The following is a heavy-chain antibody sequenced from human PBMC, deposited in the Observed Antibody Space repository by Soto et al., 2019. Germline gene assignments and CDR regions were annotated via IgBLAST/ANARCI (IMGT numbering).Heavy chain of an antibody. D-gene: IGHD2-8*01. Sequence: SETLSLTCTVSGGSVSSGSYYWSWIRQPPGKGLEWIGYIYYSGSTNYNPSLKSRVTISVDTSKNQFSLKLSSVTAADTAVYYCAREASGYCTNGECYSDYYFGMDVWGQGTTVTVSS. CDR2: IYYSGST. CDR3: AREASGYCTNGECYSDYYFGMDV. V-gene: IGHV4-61*01. CDR1: GGSVSSGSYY. J-gene: IGHJ6*02.